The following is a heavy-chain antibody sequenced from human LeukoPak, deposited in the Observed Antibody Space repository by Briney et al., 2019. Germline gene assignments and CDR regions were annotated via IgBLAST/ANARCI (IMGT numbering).Heavy chain of an antibody. CDR3: AREKTDYDILTGLVQL. CDR2: INHSGST. J-gene: IGHJ4*02. CDR1: GGSFSGYY. D-gene: IGHD3-9*01. Sequence: PSETLSLTCAVYGGSFSGYYWSWIRQPPGKGLEWIGEINHSGSTNYNPSLKSRVTISVDTSKNQFSLKLSSVTAADTAVYYCAREKTDYDILTGLVQLWGQGTLVTVSS. V-gene: IGHV4-34*01.